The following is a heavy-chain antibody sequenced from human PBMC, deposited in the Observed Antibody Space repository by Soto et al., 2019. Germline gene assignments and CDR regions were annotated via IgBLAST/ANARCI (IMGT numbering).Heavy chain of an antibody. J-gene: IGHJ5*01. CDR2: IYYSGNT. V-gene: IGHV4-39*07. CDR3: ARGRFVHIVVAAATDFDT. Sequence: SETLSLTCTVSGGSISGSSYYWGWIRQPPGKGLEWIGSIYYSGNTYYNPSLKSRVTISVDTSKNQFSLKLSSVTAADTAVYYCARGRFVHIVVAAATDFDTRGLGAVVTVSS. D-gene: IGHD2-21*02. CDR1: GGSISGSSYY.